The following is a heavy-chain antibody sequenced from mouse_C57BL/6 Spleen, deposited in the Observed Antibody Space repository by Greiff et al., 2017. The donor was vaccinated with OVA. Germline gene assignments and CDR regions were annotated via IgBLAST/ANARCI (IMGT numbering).Heavy chain of an antibody. V-gene: IGHV5-17*01. CDR2: ISSGSSTI. CDR3: ARRSGTRYFDV. J-gene: IGHJ1*03. Sequence: DVQLVESGGGLVKPGGSLKLSCAASGFTFSDYGMHWVRQAPEKGLEWVAYISSGSSTIYYADTVKGRFTISRDNAKNTLFLQMTSLRSEDTAMYYCARRSGTRYFDVWGTGTTVTVSS. CDR1: GFTFSDYG. D-gene: IGHD3-2*02.